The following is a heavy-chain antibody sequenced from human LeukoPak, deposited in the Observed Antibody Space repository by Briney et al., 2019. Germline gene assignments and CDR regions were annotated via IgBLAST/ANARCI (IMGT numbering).Heavy chain of an antibody. CDR3: ARQQIYVDTGLVDYFDY. CDR1: GGSFSGYY. CDR2: INHSGST. Sequence: SETLSLTCAVYGGSFSGYYWSWIRQPPGKGLQWIGEINHSGSTNYNPSLKSRVTISVDTSKNQFSLQVSSVTAADTAVYYCARQQIYVDTGLVDYFDYWGQGILVTVSS. D-gene: IGHD5-18*01. J-gene: IGHJ4*02. V-gene: IGHV4-34*01.